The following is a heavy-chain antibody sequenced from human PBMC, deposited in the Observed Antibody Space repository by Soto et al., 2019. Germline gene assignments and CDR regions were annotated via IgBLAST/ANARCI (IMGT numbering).Heavy chain of an antibody. CDR1: AGSISTINYY. D-gene: IGHD2-8*01. CDR2: ISYSGST. CDR3: ARSAQWDGFDP. J-gene: IGHJ3*01. Sequence: QVQLQESGPGLVRPSQTLSLTCTVSAGSISTINYYWSWIRQHPEKGLEWIGYISYSGSTFYHSSLKRRVTISLDTSKKQFSLTLPSVTAADTAVYYCARSAQWDGFDPWGQGTMVTVSS. V-gene: IGHV4-31*03.